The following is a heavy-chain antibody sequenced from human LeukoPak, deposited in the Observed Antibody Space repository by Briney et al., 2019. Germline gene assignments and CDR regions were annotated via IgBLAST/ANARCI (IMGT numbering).Heavy chain of an antibody. CDR1: GYTFSIYA. Sequence: GGSLRLSCAASGYTFSIYAMSWVRQAPGKGLEWVSAISGSGGSIYYADSVKGRFTLSRDNAKNSLYLQMNSLRAEDTAVYYCAELGITMIGGVWGKGTTVTISS. D-gene: IGHD3-10*02. CDR2: ISGSGGSI. CDR3: AELGITMIGGV. V-gene: IGHV3-23*01. J-gene: IGHJ6*04.